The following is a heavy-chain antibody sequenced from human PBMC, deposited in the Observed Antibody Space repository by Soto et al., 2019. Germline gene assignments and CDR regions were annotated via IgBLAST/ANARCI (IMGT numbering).Heavy chain of an antibody. CDR3: ARRGTKYSSSHNRDFDY. V-gene: IGHV3-66*01. Sequence: GGSLRLSCAASGFTVSSNYMSWVRQAPGKGLEWVSVIYSGGSTYYADSVKGRFTISRDNSKNTLYLQMNSLRAEDTAVYYCARRGTKYSSSHNRDFDYWGQGTLVTVSS. J-gene: IGHJ4*02. D-gene: IGHD6-6*01. CDR1: GFTVSSNY. CDR2: IYSGGST.